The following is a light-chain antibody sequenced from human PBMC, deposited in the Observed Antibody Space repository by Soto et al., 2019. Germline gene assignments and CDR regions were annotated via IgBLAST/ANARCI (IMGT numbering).Light chain of an antibody. J-gene: IGKJ1*01. CDR2: KAT. V-gene: IGKV1-5*03. CDR1: QSVQTW. CDR3: QQYNNYFT. Sequence: IQLTQSPSTLSASVGDRATIPCRASQSVQTWLAWFQQKPGKAPKLLIYKATTLETGVPSRFSGSGSETEFTLTISSLQPDDLGTYYCQQYNNYFTFGQGTKVDIK.